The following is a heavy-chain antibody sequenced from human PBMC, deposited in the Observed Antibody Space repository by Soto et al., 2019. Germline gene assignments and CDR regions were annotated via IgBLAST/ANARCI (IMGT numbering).Heavy chain of an antibody. V-gene: IGHV1-24*01. CDR2: FDPEDGET. CDR1: GYTLTELS. D-gene: IGHD3-3*01. Sequence: ASVKVSCKVSGYTLTELSMHWVRQAPGKGLEWMGGFDPEDGETIYAQKFQGRVTMTEDTSTDTAYMELSSLRSEDTAVYYCATGPAHGEYYGAYFDYWGQGTLVTVSS. CDR3: ATGPAHGEYYGAYFDY. J-gene: IGHJ4*02.